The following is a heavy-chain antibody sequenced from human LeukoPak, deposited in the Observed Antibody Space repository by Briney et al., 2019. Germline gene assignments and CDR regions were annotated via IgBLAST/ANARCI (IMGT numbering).Heavy chain of an antibody. J-gene: IGHJ4*02. Sequence: GGSLRLSCAASGFTFSSYWMHWVRQAPGKGLVRVSRINTDGSSTRYADSVKGRFTISRDNAKNTLYLQMNSLRAEDTAVNYCVANMGYGGTYYNLDYWGQGTLVTVSS. V-gene: IGHV3-74*01. CDR2: INTDGSST. CDR1: GFTFSSYW. D-gene: IGHD1-26*01. CDR3: VANMGYGGTYYNLDY.